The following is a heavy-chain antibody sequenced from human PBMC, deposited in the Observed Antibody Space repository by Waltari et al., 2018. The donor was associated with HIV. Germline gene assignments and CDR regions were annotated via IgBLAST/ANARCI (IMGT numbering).Heavy chain of an antibody. CDR2: ISYDGSNK. CDR1: GFTFSRYD. J-gene: IGHJ4*02. Sequence: QVQLVESGGGVVQPGRSLRLSWAAYGFTFSRYDMHWVRQAPGKGLEWVAVISYDGSNKYYADSVKGRFTISRDNSKNTLYLQMNSLRVEDTAVYYCARGKNWSGYKFDYWGQGTLVTVSS. V-gene: IGHV3-30*04. D-gene: IGHD3-3*01. CDR3: ARGKNWSGYKFDY.